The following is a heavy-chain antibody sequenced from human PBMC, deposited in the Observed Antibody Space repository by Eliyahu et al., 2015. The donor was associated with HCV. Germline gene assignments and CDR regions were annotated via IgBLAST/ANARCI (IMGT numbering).Heavy chain of an antibody. Sequence: EVQLVESGGGLVKPGGSLRLSCAASGFTFSNYSMNWVRQAPGKGLEWVSSISSSTSNTYYADSXKGRFTISRDNXKTSLYLQVDXLRAEDTAVYYCARGSSGGGSGSYYNHYWGQGTLVTVSS. CDR2: ISSSTSNT. V-gene: IGHV3-21*01. CDR3: ARGSSGGGSGSYYNHY. CDR1: GFTFSNYS. J-gene: IGHJ4*02. D-gene: IGHD3-10*01.